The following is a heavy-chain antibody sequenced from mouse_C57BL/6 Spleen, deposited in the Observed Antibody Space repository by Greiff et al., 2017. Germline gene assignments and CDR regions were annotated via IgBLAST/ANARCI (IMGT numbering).Heavy chain of an antibody. V-gene: IGHV1-53*01. CDR3: AREDYYYDLDY. CDR2: INPSNGGT. Sequence: VQLQQPGTELVKPGASVKLSCKASGYTFTSYWMYWVKQRPGQGLEWIGNINPSNGGTNYNEKFKSKATLTVVKSSSTAYMQLSSLTSADSAVYCCAREDYYYDLDYWSQGTTHTVSS. J-gene: IGHJ2*01. D-gene: IGHD2-4*01. CDR1: GYTFTSYW.